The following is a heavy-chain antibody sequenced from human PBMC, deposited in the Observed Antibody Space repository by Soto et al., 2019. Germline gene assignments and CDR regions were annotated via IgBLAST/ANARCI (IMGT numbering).Heavy chain of an antibody. CDR2: INPKSGGT. Sequence: XSVKVSCKASGYSFTDYHIHWVRQAPGQGLEWLGRINPKSGGTSTAQKFQGWVTMTTDTSISTASMELTRLTSDDTAIYYCAKGDSTDCSNGVCSFFYNHDMDVWGQGTTVTVSS. D-gene: IGHD2-8*01. CDR3: AKGDSTDCSNGVCSFFYNHDMDV. V-gene: IGHV1-2*04. J-gene: IGHJ6*02. CDR1: GYSFTDYH.